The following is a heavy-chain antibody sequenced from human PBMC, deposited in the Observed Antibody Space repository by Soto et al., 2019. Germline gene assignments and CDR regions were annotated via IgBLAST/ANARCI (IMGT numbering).Heavy chain of an antibody. CDR1: GGTFSSYA. Sequence: SVKVSCKASGGTFSSYAISWVRQAPGQGLEWMGGIIPIFGTANYAQKFQGRVTITADESTSTAYMELSSLRSEDTAVYYCASSYYGSGSRRYFDYWGQGTLVTVSS. D-gene: IGHD3-10*01. CDR3: ASSYYGSGSRRYFDY. CDR2: IIPIFGTA. V-gene: IGHV1-69*13. J-gene: IGHJ4*02.